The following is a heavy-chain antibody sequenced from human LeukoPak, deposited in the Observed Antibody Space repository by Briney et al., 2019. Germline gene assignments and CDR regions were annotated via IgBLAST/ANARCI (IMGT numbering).Heavy chain of an antibody. CDR1: GFTFSSYG. CDR3: AKPPVDTAMALDY. J-gene: IGHJ4*02. CDR2: IRYDGSNK. Sequence: GGSLRLSCAASGFTFSSYGMHWVRQAPGKGLEGVAFIRYDGSNKYYADSVKGRFTISRDNSKNTLYLQMNSLRAEDTAVYYCAKPPVDTAMALDYWGQGTLVTVSS. D-gene: IGHD5-18*01. V-gene: IGHV3-30*02.